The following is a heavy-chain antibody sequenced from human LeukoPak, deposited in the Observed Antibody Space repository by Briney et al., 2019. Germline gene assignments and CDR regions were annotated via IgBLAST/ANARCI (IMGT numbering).Heavy chain of an antibody. D-gene: IGHD3-10*01. V-gene: IGHV3-23*01. Sequence: GGSLRLSCAASGFTFSSYAMSWVRQAPGKGLEWVSAISGSGGSTYYADSVKGRLTISRDNSKNTLYLQMNSLRAEDTAVYYCAKPPAMVRGVGEFDPWGQGTLVTVSS. J-gene: IGHJ5*02. CDR2: ISGSGGST. CDR1: GFTFSSYA. CDR3: AKPPAMVRGVGEFDP.